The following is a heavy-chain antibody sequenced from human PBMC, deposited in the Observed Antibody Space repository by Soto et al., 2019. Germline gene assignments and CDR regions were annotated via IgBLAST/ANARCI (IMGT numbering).Heavy chain of an antibody. Sequence: QVQLQQSGPGLVKPSETLSLTCTVSSGPSRSHNWGWIRQPPGGGLEWIGHIYHTGDTSYNPSLSSRVTISADTSTNHISLTLRSVTAADTAVYYCVRQGIGDLHGLVDVWGQGTRVSVSS. D-gene: IGHD3-10*01. CDR3: VRQGIGDLHGLVDV. CDR1: SGPSRSHN. V-gene: IGHV4-59*08. CDR2: IYHTGDT. J-gene: IGHJ6*02.